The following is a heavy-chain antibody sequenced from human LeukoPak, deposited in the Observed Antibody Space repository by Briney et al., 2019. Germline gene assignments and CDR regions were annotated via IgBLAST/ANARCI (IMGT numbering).Heavy chain of an antibody. CDR1: EFTFSSYA. V-gene: IGHV3-23*01. Sequence: GGSLRLSCAASEFTFSSYAMSWVRQAPGKGLEWVSAISGSGGSTYYADSVKGRFTISRDNAKNSLYLQMNSLRAEDTAVYYCARRDYGMDVWGQGTTVTVSS. CDR2: ISGSGGST. J-gene: IGHJ6*02. CDR3: ARRDYGMDV.